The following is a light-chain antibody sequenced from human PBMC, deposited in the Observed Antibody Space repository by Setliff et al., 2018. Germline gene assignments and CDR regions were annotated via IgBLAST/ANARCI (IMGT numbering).Light chain of an antibody. CDR2: DVT. V-gene: IGLV2-14*03. J-gene: IGLJ1*01. CDR3: SSYTGNTFI. CDR1: SRDVGSYDF. Sequence: LTQPASVSGSSGQSITISCIGSSRDVGSYDFVSWYQQHPGKAPKLIIYDVTGRPSGVSDRFSGSKSGNTASLTISGLQVGDEADYYCSSYTGNTFIFAAGTKVTVL.